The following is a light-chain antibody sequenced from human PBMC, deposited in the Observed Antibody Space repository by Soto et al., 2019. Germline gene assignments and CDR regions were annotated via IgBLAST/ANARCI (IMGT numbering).Light chain of an antibody. CDR2: DAS. CDR3: QQYTDYSRT. CDR1: QSISSR. V-gene: IGKV1-5*01. Sequence: DIQMTQSPSTLSASVGDRVTITCRASQSISSRLAWYQVKPGKVPKLLISDASTLETGVPTTFSGSGSGTEFTLTISTLQPDDFATYDCQQYTDYSRTFGQGTKVDIK. J-gene: IGKJ1*01.